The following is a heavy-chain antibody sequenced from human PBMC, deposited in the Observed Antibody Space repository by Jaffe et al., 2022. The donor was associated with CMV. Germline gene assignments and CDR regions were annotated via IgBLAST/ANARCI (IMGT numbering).Heavy chain of an antibody. D-gene: IGHD6-6*01. V-gene: IGHV3-23*01. Sequence: EVHLLESGEGLVQPGGSLRLSCEASGFTFSQYAMGWVRQAPGKGLEWVSIVSSSGGTTYSADSVKGRFTISRDNSRNTLYLQMDSVRAEDTAIYYCVKDFLRYSSSAGRGLFDLWGRGTLVTVSS. CDR2: VSSSGGTT. CDR1: GFTFSQYA. CDR3: VKDFLRYSSSAGRGLFDL. J-gene: IGHJ2*01.